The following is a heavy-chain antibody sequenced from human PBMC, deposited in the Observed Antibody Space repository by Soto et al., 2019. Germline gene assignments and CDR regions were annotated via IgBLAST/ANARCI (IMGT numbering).Heavy chain of an antibody. D-gene: IGHD5-12*01. J-gene: IGHJ4*02. CDR2: IYHSGST. CDR3: ARRADIVAGGFDY. V-gene: IGHV4-30-2*01. CDR1: GGSISSGGYS. Sequence: QLQLQESGSGLVKPSQTLSLTCAVSGGSISSGGYSWSWIRQPPGKGLEWIGYIYHSGSTYYNPSLKSRVTISVDRSKNQFSLKPSSLTAADTAVYYCARRADIVAGGFDYWGLGTLVTVSS.